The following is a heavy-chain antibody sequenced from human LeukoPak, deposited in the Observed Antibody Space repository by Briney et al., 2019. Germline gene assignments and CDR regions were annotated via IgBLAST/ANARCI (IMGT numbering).Heavy chain of an antibody. D-gene: IGHD2-8*02. J-gene: IGHJ4*02. CDR2: IFPSGGEI. Sequence: GGSLRLSCAASGFTFSTFAMIWVRQPPGKGLEWVSSIFPSGGEIHYADSVRGRFTISRDNSKGTLSPQMNSLRAEDTAIYYCATYRQVLLPFESWGQGTLVTVSS. V-gene: IGHV3-23*01. CDR3: ATYRQVLLPFES. CDR1: GFTFSTFA.